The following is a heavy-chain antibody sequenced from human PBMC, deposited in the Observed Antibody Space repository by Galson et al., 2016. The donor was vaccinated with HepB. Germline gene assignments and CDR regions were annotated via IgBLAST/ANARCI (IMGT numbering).Heavy chain of an antibody. D-gene: IGHD3-16*01. J-gene: IGHJ4*02. Sequence: SETLSLTCAVHGASFSGYYWSWIRQSPEKGLEWIGEVNHLGSTDTNPSLKSRVTMSVDMSRNQFSLNVTSVTAADTAVYYCARGLRFGLGFDGWGLGSLVTVSS. CDR2: VNHLGST. CDR1: GASFSGYY. CDR3: ARGLRFGLGFDG. V-gene: IGHV4-34*01.